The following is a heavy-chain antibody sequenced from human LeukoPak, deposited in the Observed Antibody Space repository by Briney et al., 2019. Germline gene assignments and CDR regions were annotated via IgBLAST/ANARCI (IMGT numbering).Heavy chain of an antibody. CDR2: INPNSGGT. V-gene: IGHV1-2*02. CDR3: AKERDTAVVTAFDI. J-gene: IGHJ3*02. Sequence: ASVKVSCKASGYTFTGYYMHWVRQAPGQGLEWMGWINPNSGGTNYAQKFQGRVTMTRDTSISTAYMELSRLRSDDTAVYYCAKERDTAVVTAFDIWGQGTMVTVSS. CDR1: GYTFTGYY. D-gene: IGHD5-18*01.